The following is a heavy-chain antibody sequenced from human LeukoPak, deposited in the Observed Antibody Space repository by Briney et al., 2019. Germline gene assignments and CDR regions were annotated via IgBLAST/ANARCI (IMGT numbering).Heavy chain of an antibody. CDR2: VSIYGGGP. D-gene: IGHD1-26*01. V-gene: IGHV3-23*01. CDR3: AREDVGAAPDY. Sequence: GGSLRLSCAASGFTLSSYGMSWIRQVPGKGLEWVSAVSIYGGGPYYADFVKGRFTMSRDNYEKTLYLQMDSLRAEDTAVYYCAREDVGAAPDYWGQGTLVTVSS. J-gene: IGHJ4*02. CDR1: GFTLSSYG.